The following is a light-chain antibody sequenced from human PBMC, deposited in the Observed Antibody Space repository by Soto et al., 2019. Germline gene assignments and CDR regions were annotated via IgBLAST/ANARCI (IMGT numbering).Light chain of an antibody. CDR1: NSDIGGYNY. Sequence: QSVLTQPASVSGSPGQSITISCTGTNSDIGGYNYVSWYQHHPGKAPKLIIYEVSNRPSGVSNRFSGSKSGNTASLTISGLQAEDEADYYCSSYTSSNTLGVFGGGTKLTVL. V-gene: IGLV2-14*01. CDR2: EVS. CDR3: SSYTSSNTLGV. J-gene: IGLJ3*02.